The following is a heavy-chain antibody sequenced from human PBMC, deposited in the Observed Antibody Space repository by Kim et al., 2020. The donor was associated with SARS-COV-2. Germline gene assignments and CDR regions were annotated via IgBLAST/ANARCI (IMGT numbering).Heavy chain of an antibody. Sequence: GGSLRLSCAASGFTFSSYAMSWVRQAPGKGLEWVSAISGSGGSTYYADSVKGRFTISRDNSKNTLYLQMNSLRAEDTAVYYCAKDHMQDDFWSGPPLGGIYWGQGTLVTVSS. CDR3: AKDHMQDDFWSGPPLGGIY. J-gene: IGHJ4*02. D-gene: IGHD3-3*01. V-gene: IGHV3-23*01. CDR2: ISGSGGST. CDR1: GFTFSSYA.